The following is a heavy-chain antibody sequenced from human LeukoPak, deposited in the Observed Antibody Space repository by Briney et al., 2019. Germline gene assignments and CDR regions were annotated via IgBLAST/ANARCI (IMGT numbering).Heavy chain of an antibody. CDR3: AKDSGITMIVVVITTGLDY. Sequence: GGSLRLSCAASGFTVSSNYMSWVRQAPGKGLEWVSVIYSGGSTNYADSVKGRFSISRDNSKNTLYLQMNSLRAEDTAVYYCAKDSGITMIVVVITTGLDYWGQGTLVTVSS. CDR2: IYSGGST. D-gene: IGHD3-22*01. V-gene: IGHV3-53*01. CDR1: GFTVSSNY. J-gene: IGHJ4*02.